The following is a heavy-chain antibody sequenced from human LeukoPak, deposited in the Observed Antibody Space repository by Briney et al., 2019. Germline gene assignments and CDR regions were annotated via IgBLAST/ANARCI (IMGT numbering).Heavy chain of an antibody. D-gene: IGHD3-16*01. V-gene: IGHV1-2*02. CDR1: GYTFTGYY. CDR2: TNPNSGDT. J-gene: IGHJ4*02. CDR3: ARDLGAAAGFDY. Sequence: ASVKVSCKASGYTFTGYYIHWVRQAPGQGLEWMGWTNPNSGDTNIAQKFQGRVTMTWETSTSTTYMDLNNLRSDDTAVYFCARDLGAAAGFDYWGQGTLVTVSS.